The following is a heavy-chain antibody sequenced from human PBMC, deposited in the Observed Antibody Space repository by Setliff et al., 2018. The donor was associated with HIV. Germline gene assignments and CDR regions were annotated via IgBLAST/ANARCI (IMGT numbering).Heavy chain of an antibody. CDR1: GYSFTSYD. V-gene: IGHV1-8*02. CDR2: MNPNSGNT. Sequence: ASVKVSCKASGYSFTSYDINWVRQATGQGLEWMGWMNPNSGNTGYAQKFQGRVTMTRNTSISTAYRELSSLRSDDTAVYYCVSRSRHMVRGYYFDYWGQGALVTVSS. J-gene: IGHJ4*02. D-gene: IGHD3-10*01. CDR3: VSRSRHMVRGYYFDY.